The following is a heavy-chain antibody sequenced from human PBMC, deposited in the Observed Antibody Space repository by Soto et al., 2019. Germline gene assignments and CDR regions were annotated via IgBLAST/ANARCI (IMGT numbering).Heavy chain of an antibody. CDR1: GFTFSSYA. D-gene: IGHD2-21*02. J-gene: IGHJ4*02. Sequence: QVQLVESGGGVVQPGRSLRLSCAASGFTFSSYAMHWVRQAPGKGLEWVAVISYEGSNKYYADSVKGRFTISRDNSKNTLYLQMNSLRAEDTAVYYCARDALRVTDIYYFDYWGQGTLVTVSS. V-gene: IGHV3-30-3*01. CDR3: ARDALRVTDIYYFDY. CDR2: ISYEGSNK.